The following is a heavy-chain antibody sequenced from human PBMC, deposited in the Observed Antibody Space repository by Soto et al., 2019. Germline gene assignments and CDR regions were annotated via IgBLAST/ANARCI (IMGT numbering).Heavy chain of an antibody. Sequence: GGSLRLSCAASGFTVSSNYMSWVLQAPWKGLEWVSVIYSGGSTYYADSVKGRFTISRDNSKNTLYLQMNSLRAEDTAVYYCAREDLYGSGSYSAYYYYYYMDVWGKGTTVTVSS. CDR1: GFTVSSNY. V-gene: IGHV3-66*01. J-gene: IGHJ6*03. CDR2: IYSGGST. D-gene: IGHD3-10*01. CDR3: AREDLYGSGSYSAYYYYYYMDV.